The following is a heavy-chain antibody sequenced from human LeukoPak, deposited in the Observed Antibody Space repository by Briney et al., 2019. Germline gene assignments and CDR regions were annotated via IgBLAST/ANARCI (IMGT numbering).Heavy chain of an antibody. Sequence: GESLRLSCEASGFTLSNYAMGWVRQAPGKGPEWVSGISGSGDKRWYRDSMKGRFFISRDNSKNTLFLQTNTLRADDTAVYYCAKSTDRSGSYSTFDYWGLGTLVSVPS. V-gene: IGHV3-23*01. J-gene: IGHJ4*02. CDR1: GFTLSNYA. D-gene: IGHD1-26*01. CDR3: AKSTDRSGSYSTFDY. CDR2: ISGSGDKR.